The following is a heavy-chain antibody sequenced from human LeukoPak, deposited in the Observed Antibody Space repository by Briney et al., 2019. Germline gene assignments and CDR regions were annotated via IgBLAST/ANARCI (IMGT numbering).Heavy chain of an antibody. CDR2: MNPNSGNT. CDR1: GYTFTSYD. V-gene: IGHV1-8*03. D-gene: IGHD3-10*01. Sequence: ASVKVSCKASGYTFTSYDINWVRQATGQGPEWMGWMNPNSGNTGYAQKFQGRVTITRNTSISTAYMELSSLRSEDTAVYYCARGVSLVRGVIITLRRDYYMDVWGKGTTVTVSS. J-gene: IGHJ6*03. CDR3: ARGVSLVRGVIITLRRDYYMDV.